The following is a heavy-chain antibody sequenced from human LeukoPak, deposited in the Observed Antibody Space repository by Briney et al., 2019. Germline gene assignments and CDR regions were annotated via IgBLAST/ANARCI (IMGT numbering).Heavy chain of an antibody. D-gene: IGHD6-6*01. J-gene: IGHJ6*02. CDR1: GGSIRSSYYY. Sequence: SETLSLTCTVSGGSIRSSYYYWGWIRQPPGKGLEWIGSIYDSGSTYYNPSLKSRVTISVDTSKNQFSLKLSSVTAADTAVYYCARGESSSSPYYYYAMDVWGQGTTVTVSS. V-gene: IGHV4-39*07. CDR3: ARGESSSSPYYYYAMDV. CDR2: IYDSGST.